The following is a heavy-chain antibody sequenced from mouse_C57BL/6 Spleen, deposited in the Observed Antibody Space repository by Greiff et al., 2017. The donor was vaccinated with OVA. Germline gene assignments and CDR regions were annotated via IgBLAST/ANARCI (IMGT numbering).Heavy chain of an antibody. CDR2: ISSGGDYI. J-gene: IGHJ1*03. V-gene: IGHV5S21*01. CDR1: GFTFSSYA. D-gene: IGHD2-4*01. CDR3: ARDIYYDYPWYCDF. Sequence: EVHLVESGEGLVKPGGSLKLSCAASGFTFSSYAMSWVRQTPEKRLEWVAYISSGGDYIYYADTVKGRFTISRDNARNTLYLQMSSLTSEDTAMYYCARDIYYDYPWYCDFWGTGPTLTVSS.